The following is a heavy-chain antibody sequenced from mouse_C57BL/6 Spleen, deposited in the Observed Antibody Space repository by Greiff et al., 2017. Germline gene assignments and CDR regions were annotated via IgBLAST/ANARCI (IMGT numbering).Heavy chain of an antibody. Sequence: EVKLMESGAGLVKPGGSLKLSCAASGFTFSSYAMSWVRQTPEKRLEWVAYISSGGDYIYYADTVKGRFTISRDNARNTLYLQMSSLKSEDTAMYYCTRYSNLYFDYWGQGTTLTVSS. V-gene: IGHV5-9-1*02. CDR1: GFTFSSYA. J-gene: IGHJ2*01. D-gene: IGHD2-5*01. CDR3: TRYSNLYFDY. CDR2: ISSGGDYI.